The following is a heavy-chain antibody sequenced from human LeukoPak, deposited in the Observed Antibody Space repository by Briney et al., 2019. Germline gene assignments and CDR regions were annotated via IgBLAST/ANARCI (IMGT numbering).Heavy chain of an antibody. CDR3: ASSRYFDWLLVP. V-gene: IGHV1-2*02. CDR1: GYTFTGYY. CDR2: INPNSGGT. Sequence: ASVKVSCKASGYTFTGYYMHWVRQAPGQGLEWMGWINPNSGGTNYALKFQGRVTMTRDTSISTAYMELSRLRSDDTAVYYCASSRYFDWLLVPWGQGTLVTVSS. J-gene: IGHJ5*02. D-gene: IGHD3-9*01.